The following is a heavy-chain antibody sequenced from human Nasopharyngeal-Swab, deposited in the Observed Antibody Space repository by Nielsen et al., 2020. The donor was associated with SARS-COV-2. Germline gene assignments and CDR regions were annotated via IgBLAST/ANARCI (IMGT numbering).Heavy chain of an antibody. CDR1: GGTFSSYA. D-gene: IGHD2-15*01. J-gene: IGHJ3*02. CDR3: ARESVVVAAYNAFDI. Sequence: SVKASCKASGGTFSSYAISWVRQAPGQGLEWMGGIIPIFGTANYAQKFQGRVTITADESTSTAYMELSSLRSEDTAVYYCARESVVVAAYNAFDIWGQGTMVTVSS. V-gene: IGHV1-69*13. CDR2: IIPIFGTA.